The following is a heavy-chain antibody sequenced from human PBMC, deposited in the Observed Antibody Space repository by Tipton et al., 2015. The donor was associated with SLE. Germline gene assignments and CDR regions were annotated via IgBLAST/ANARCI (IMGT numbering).Heavy chain of an antibody. CDR2: ISSDGSNT. CDR3: ASPYGGDYYDSSGYHL. J-gene: IGHJ4*02. D-gene: IGHD3-22*01. V-gene: IGHV3-30*04. CDR1: GFTFNSYS. Sequence: SLRLSCAASGFTFNSYSMHWVRQAPGKGLEWVALISSDGSNTYYADSMKGRFTISRDNSKNTLYLQMNSLRADDTAVYFCASPYGGDYYDSSGYHLWGQGTLVTVSS.